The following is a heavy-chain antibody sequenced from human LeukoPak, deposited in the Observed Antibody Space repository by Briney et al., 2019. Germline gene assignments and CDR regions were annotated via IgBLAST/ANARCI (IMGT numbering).Heavy chain of an antibody. Sequence: PGRSLRLSCAASGFTFSSYAMHWVRQAPGKGLEWVAVISYDGSNKYYADSVKGRFTISRDNSKNTLYLQMHSLRAEDTAVYYCARDLGIEMATIMDYWGQGTLVTVSS. J-gene: IGHJ4*02. V-gene: IGHV3-30*04. CDR1: GFTFSSYA. CDR2: ISYDGSNK. D-gene: IGHD5-24*01. CDR3: ARDLGIEMATIMDY.